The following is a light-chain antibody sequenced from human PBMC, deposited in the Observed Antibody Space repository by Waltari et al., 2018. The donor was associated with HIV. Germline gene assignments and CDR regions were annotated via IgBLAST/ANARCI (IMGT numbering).Light chain of an antibody. CDR2: GKK. CDR3: ASWDDSLNGPV. V-gene: IGLV1-44*01. J-gene: IGLJ2*01. CDR1: TSNIGRNT. Sequence: QSVLTQPPSTSGTPEERVTISCTRTTSNIGRNTVSWFQQLPGTAPPILNDGKKQRPSGVPDRFAGSKSGTSASLAISGLQFEDEADYYCASWDDSLNGPVFGGGTKLSVV.